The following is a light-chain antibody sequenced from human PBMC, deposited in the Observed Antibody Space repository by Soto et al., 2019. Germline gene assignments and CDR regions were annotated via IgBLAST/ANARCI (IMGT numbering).Light chain of an antibody. CDR1: QSVSSY. CDR2: DAS. CDR3: QQRNNWPPVPLT. V-gene: IGKV3-11*01. Sequence: DIVLTQSPATLSLSPGERATLSCRASQSVSSYLAWYQQKPGQAPRLLIYDASNRATGIPARFSGSGSGTDFTLTISSLEPEDFAVYYCQQRNNWPPVPLTFGGGTKVEIK. J-gene: IGKJ4*01.